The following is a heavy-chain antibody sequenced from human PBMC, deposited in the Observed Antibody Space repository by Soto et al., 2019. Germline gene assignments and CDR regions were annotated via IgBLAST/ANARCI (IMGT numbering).Heavy chain of an antibody. Sequence: GGSLRLSCAASGFTFSSYGMHWVRQAPGKGLEWVAVIWYDGSNKYYADSVKGRFTISRDNSKNTLYLQMNSLRAEDTAVYYCAREDAYDFWSGYSLAFDIWGQGTMVTVSS. D-gene: IGHD3-3*01. CDR3: AREDAYDFWSGYSLAFDI. V-gene: IGHV3-33*01. CDR2: IWYDGSNK. CDR1: GFTFSSYG. J-gene: IGHJ3*02.